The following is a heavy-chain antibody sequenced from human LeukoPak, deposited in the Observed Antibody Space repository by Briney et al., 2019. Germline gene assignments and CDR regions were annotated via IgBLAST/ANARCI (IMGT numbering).Heavy chain of an antibody. CDR3: AKDQRKWLVRGYNDY. V-gene: IGHV3-48*01. J-gene: IGHJ4*02. D-gene: IGHD6-19*01. Sequence: GGSLRLSCAASGFTFSSYSMNWVRQAPGKGLEWVSYISSSSSTIYYADSVKGRFTISRDNAKNSLYLQMNSLRAEDTAVYYCAKDQRKWLVRGYNDYWGQGTLVTVSS. CDR2: ISSSSSTI. CDR1: GFTFSSYS.